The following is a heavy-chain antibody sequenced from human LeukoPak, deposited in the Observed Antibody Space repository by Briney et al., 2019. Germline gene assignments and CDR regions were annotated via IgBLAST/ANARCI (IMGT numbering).Heavy chain of an antibody. CDR1: GYTFTTYD. D-gene: IGHD3-10*01. V-gene: IGHV1-8*01. CDR2: MNPNSGNT. J-gene: IGHJ4*02. CDR3: AGANYYGSGKKDIDY. Sequence: GASVKVSCKASGYTFTTYDINWVRQATGQGLEWMGWMNPNSGNTGYAQKFQGRLTMTRNTSMSTAYMELSSLRSEDTAVYYCAGANYYGSGKKDIDYWGQGTLVTVSS.